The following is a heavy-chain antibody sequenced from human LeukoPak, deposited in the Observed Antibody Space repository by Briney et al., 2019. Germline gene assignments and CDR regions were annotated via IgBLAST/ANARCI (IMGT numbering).Heavy chain of an antibody. D-gene: IGHD5-18*01. CDR3: ARGRGIQLWLRKARDAFDI. V-gene: IGHV4-39*07. CDR2: IYYSGST. Sequence: SETLSLTCTASGGSISSSSYYWGWIRQPPGKGLEWIGSIYYSGSTYYNPSLKSRVTISVDTSENQFSLKLSSVTAADTAVYYCARGRGIQLWLRKARDAFDIWGQGTMVTVSS. J-gene: IGHJ3*02. CDR1: GGSISSSSYY.